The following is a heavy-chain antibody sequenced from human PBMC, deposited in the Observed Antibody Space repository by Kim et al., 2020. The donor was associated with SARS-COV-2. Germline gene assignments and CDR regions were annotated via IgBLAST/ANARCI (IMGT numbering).Heavy chain of an antibody. CDR2: ISISGGGT. CDR1: GFTFSSYA. CDR3: AKGSTGYCSGVTCYRFDY. D-gene: IGHD2-15*01. Sequence: GGSLRLSCAASGFTFSSYAMSWVRQAPGKGLEWVSAISISGGGTYYTDSVKGRFTISRDDSKNTLDLQMNSLRAEDTAVYYCAKGSTGYCSGVTCYRFDYWGQGTLVTVPT. J-gene: IGHJ4*02. V-gene: IGHV3-23*01.